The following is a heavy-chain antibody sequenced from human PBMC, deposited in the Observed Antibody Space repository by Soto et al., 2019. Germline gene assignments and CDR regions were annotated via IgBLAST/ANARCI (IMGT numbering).Heavy chain of an antibody. V-gene: IGHV1-8*01. J-gene: IGHJ6*03. CDR3: ARTYSNRYYYYYMDA. D-gene: IGHD4-4*01. CDR2: MNPNSGNT. Sequence: GASVKVSCKASGYTFTNYDINWVRQATGQGLEWMGWMNPNSGNTGYAQKFQGRVTMTRNTSISTAYMELSSLRSEDTAVYYCARTYSNRYYYYYMDAWGKGTTVTVSS. CDR1: GYTFTNYD.